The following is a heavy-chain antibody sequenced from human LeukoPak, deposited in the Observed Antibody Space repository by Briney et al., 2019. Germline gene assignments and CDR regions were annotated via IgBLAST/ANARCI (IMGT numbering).Heavy chain of an antibody. Sequence: KASETLSLTCTVSGGSISSYYWNWIRQPPGKGLEWIGSIYNSGSTTYNPSLKSRVTISGDTSKNQFSLKLTSVTAADTAVYYCTRDRELGFWGQGTLVTVSS. CDR2: IYNSGST. J-gene: IGHJ4*02. D-gene: IGHD1-26*01. CDR3: TRDRELGF. CDR1: GGSISSYY. V-gene: IGHV4-59*01.